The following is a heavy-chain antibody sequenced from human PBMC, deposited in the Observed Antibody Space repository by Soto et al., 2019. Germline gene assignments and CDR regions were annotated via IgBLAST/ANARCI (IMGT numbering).Heavy chain of an antibody. CDR2: IYYSGST. CDR3: ARQRYWFDP. Sequence: SETLSLTCTVSGGSISSYYWIWIRQPPGKGLEWIGYIYYSGSTNYNPSLKSRVTISVDTSKNQFSLKLSSVTAADTAVYYCARQRYWFDPWGQGTLVTVSS. J-gene: IGHJ5*02. CDR1: GGSISSYY. V-gene: IGHV4-59*08.